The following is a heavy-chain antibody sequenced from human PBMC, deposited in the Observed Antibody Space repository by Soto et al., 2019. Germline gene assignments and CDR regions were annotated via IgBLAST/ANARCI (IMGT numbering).Heavy chain of an antibody. D-gene: IGHD2-15*01. J-gene: IGHJ4*02. V-gene: IGHV4-34*01. CDR3: ASGRVVTARYFDY. Sequence: SETLSLTCAVYGGSFSGYYWSWIRQPPGKGLEWIGEINHSGSTNYNPSLKSRVTISVDTSKNQFSLKLSSVTAADTAVYYCASGRVVTARYFDYWGQGTLVTVSS. CDR1: GGSFSGYY. CDR2: INHSGST.